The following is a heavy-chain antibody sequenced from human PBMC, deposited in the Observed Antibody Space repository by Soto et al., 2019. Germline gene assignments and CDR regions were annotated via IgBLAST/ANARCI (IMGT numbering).Heavy chain of an antibody. CDR3: ARGGYSRGWSFDY. CDR2: ISGGGDGT. V-gene: IGHV3-23*01. CDR1: GFTFSNYA. J-gene: IGHJ4*02. Sequence: VGSLRLSCAASGFTFSNYAMSWVRRAPGTGLEWVSTISGGGDGTYYSDSVKGRFTISRDNSKNTLYLQINSLRADDTAVFHCARGGYSRGWSFDYWGQGTLVTVSS. D-gene: IGHD6-19*01.